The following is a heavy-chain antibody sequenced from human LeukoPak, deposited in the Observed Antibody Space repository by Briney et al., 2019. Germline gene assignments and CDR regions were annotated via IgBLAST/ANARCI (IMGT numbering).Heavy chain of an antibody. CDR2: ISAYNGNT. V-gene: IGHV1-18*01. D-gene: IGHD2-21*02. J-gene: IGHJ4*02. Sequence: GASVKVSCKASGYTFTSYGISWVRQAPGQGLEWMGWISAYNGNTNYAQKFQGRVTITADKSTSTAYMELSSLRSEDTAVYYCARGGGIVVVTANPFDYWGQGTLVTVSS. CDR1: GYTFTSYG. CDR3: ARGGGIVVVTANPFDY.